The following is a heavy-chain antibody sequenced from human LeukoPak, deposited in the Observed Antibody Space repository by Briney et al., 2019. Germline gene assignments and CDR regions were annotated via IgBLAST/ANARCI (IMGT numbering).Heavy chain of an antibody. CDR1: GYTFTSYG. CDR3: ARARIAAAGRNWFDP. D-gene: IGHD6-13*01. Sequence: ASVKVSCKASGYTFTSYGISWVRQAPGQGLEWMGWISAYNGNTNYAQKLQGRVTMTTDTSTSTAYMELRSLRSEDTAVYHCARARIAAAGRNWFDPWGQGTLVTVSS. J-gene: IGHJ5*02. V-gene: IGHV1-18*01. CDR2: ISAYNGNT.